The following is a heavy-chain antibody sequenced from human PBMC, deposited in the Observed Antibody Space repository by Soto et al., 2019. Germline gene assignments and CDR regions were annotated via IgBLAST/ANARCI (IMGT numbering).Heavy chain of an antibody. CDR1: GDSIIGIYH. Sequence: PSETLSLTCAVSGDSIIGIYHWAWIRQSPGRGLEWIASIYHTGTTYYTPSLESRVTISVDTSKNQFSLRLSSVTAADSAVYYCARGGYDILTGYYNAFDYWGQGTLVTVSS. CDR2: IYHTGTT. V-gene: IGHV4-38-2*01. J-gene: IGHJ4*02. D-gene: IGHD3-9*01. CDR3: ARGGYDILTGYYNAFDY.